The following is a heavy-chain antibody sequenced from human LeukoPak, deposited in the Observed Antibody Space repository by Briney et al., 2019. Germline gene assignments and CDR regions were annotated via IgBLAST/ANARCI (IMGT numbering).Heavy chain of an antibody. Sequence: SQTLSLTCTVSGGSISSGDYYWSWIRQPPGKGLEWIGYIYYSGGTYYNPSLKSRVTISVDTSKNQFSLKLSSVTAADTAVYYCAREGVTYYDFWSGYYYFDYWGQGTLVTVSS. J-gene: IGHJ4*02. CDR2: IYYSGGT. CDR3: AREGVTYYDFWSGYYYFDY. V-gene: IGHV4-30-4*01. D-gene: IGHD3-3*01. CDR1: GGSISSGDYY.